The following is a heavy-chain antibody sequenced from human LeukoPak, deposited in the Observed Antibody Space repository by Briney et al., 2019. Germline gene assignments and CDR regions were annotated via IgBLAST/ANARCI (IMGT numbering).Heavy chain of an antibody. V-gene: IGHV4-59*08. D-gene: IGHD3-22*01. J-gene: IGHJ4*02. CDR1: GGSIRSYH. CDR3: SRREDSGTSGYYGL. CDR2: IHYSGFT. Sequence: PSETLSLTCTVSGGSIRSYHWSWIRQPPGKGLEWIGYIHYSGFTNYNPSLKSRVTILVDTSKNQPSLKLNSVTAADTAVYYCSRREDSGTSGYYGLWGQGTLVTVSS.